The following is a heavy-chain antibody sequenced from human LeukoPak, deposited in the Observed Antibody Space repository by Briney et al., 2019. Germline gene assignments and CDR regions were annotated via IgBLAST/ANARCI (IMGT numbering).Heavy chain of an antibody. CDR3: AREQTLVPAYYYDSSGYGI. D-gene: IGHD3-22*01. J-gene: IGHJ3*02. CDR1: GYTFTSYD. CDR2: MNPNSGNT. Sequence: GESLKISCKGSGYTFTSYDINWVRQATGQGLEWMGWMNPNSGNTGYAQKFQGRVTMTRNTSISTAYMELSSLRSEDTAVYYCAREQTLVPAYYYDSSGYGIWGQGTMVTVSS. V-gene: IGHV1-8*01.